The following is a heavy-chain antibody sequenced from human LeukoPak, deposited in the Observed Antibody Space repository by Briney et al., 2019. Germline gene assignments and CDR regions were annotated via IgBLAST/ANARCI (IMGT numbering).Heavy chain of an antibody. CDR2: INHSGST. CDR1: GGSFSGYY. V-gene: IGHV4-34*01. Sequence: SETLSLTCAVYGGSFSGYYWSWIRQPPGKGLEWIGEINHSGSTNYNPSLKSRVTISVDTSKNQFSLKLSSVTAADTAVYYCARDFDYWGQGTLVTVSS. J-gene: IGHJ4*02. CDR3: ARDFDY.